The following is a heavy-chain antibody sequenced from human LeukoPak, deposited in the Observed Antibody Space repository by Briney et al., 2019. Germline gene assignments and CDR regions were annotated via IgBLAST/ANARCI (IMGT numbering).Heavy chain of an antibody. J-gene: IGHJ6*04. V-gene: IGHV3-30*04. CDR1: GFTFSSYA. CDR2: ISYDGSNK. D-gene: IGHD4-17*01. CDR3: ARGTVTTFNYYGMDV. Sequence: GGSLRLSCAASGFTFSSYAMHWVRQAPGKRLEWVAVISYDGSNKYYADSVKGRFTISRDNSKNTLYLQMNSLRAEDTAVYYCARGTVTTFNYYGMDVWGKGTTVTVSS.